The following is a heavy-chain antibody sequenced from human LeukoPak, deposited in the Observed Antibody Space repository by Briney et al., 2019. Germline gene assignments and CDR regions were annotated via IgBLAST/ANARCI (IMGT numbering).Heavy chain of an antibody. D-gene: IGHD6-25*01. Sequence: GGSLRLSCAASGFTFSSYAMSWVRQAPGEGLEWVSAISGSGGSTYYADSVKGRFTISRDNSKNTLYLQMNSLRAEDTAVYYCAKRLLPGHYFDYWGQGTLVTVSS. CDR1: GFTFSSYA. CDR2: ISGSGGST. V-gene: IGHV3-23*01. CDR3: AKRLLPGHYFDY. J-gene: IGHJ4*02.